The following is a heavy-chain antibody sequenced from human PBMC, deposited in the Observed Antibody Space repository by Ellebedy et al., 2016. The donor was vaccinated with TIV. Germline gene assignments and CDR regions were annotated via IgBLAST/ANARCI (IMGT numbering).Heavy chain of an antibody. CDR2: INSDGSQT. CDR1: GFTFTSYW. CDR3: ARNDDPSAYPDPYYFFDL. D-gene: IGHD3-10*01. J-gene: IGHJ2*01. Sequence: PGGSLRLSCAASGFTFTSYWMHWVRQAPGEGLVWVSRINSDGSQTSYADSVEGRFTISRDTAKNSLYLQMNSLRSEETAVYLCARNDDPSAYPDPYYFFDLWGRGTLVTVPS. V-gene: IGHV3-74*01.